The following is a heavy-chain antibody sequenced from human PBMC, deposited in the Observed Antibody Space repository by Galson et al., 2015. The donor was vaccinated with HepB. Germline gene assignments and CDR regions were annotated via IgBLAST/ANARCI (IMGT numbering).Heavy chain of an antibody. D-gene: IGHD6-19*01. J-gene: IGHJ4*02. CDR2: ISGYNGHT. CDR3: ARGGTGSDY. V-gene: IGHV1-18*04. CDR1: GYTFTSYV. Sequence: SVKVSCKASGYTFTSYVISWVRQVPGQGLEWLGRISGYNGHTNYAQNLQNKVTMTTDTSTSTAYLELRRLKSDDTAIYYCARGGTGSDYWGQGTLVTVSS.